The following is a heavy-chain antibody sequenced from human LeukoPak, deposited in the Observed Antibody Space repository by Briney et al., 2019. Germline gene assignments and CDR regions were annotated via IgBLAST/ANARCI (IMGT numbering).Heavy chain of an antibody. J-gene: IGHJ4*02. CDR2: IYYSGST. Sequence: PSETLSLTCTVSGGSISSSSYYWGWIRQPPGKGLEWIGSIYYSGSTCYNPSLKSRVTISVDTSKNQFSLKLSSVTAADTAVYYCARLGRYSYDHWIDYWGQGTLVTVSS. D-gene: IGHD5-18*01. CDR3: ARLGRYSYDHWIDY. V-gene: IGHV4-39*01. CDR1: GGSISSSSYY.